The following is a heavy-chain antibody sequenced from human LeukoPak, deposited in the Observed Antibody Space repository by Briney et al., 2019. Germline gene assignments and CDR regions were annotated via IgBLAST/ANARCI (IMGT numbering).Heavy chain of an antibody. Sequence: QSGGSLRLSCAASGFTFSGFWMSWVRQAPGKGLEWVANINQDGSEKYHVDSVKGRFTISRDNAKNSLYLQMNSLRAEDTAVYFCARDTREFDPWGQGTLVTVSS. D-gene: IGHD2-15*01. V-gene: IGHV3-7*01. CDR3: ARDTREFDP. CDR2: INQDGSEK. CDR1: GFTFSGFW. J-gene: IGHJ5*02.